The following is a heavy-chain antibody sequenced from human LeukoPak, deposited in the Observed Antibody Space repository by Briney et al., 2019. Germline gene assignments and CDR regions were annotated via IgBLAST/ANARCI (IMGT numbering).Heavy chain of an antibody. V-gene: IGHV3-23*01. CDR2: ISCSGGST. J-gene: IGHJ4*02. Sequence: PGGALRLSCAASGFTFSSYSMSWVRQAPGKGLEWVSAISCSGGSTYYADSVKGRFTISSDNSKHQLYLQMNSLTAEDTGVYYCAKGGVRGVSITFLDYWGQGTLVTVSS. CDR3: AKGGVRGVSITFLDY. D-gene: IGHD3-10*01. CDR1: GFTFSSYS.